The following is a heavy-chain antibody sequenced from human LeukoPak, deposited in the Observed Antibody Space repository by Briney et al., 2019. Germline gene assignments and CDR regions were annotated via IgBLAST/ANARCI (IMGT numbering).Heavy chain of an antibody. J-gene: IGHJ6*03. CDR2: IKSDGIST. CDR1: GFTFSSTW. V-gene: IGHV3-74*01. Sequence: GRSLRLSCAASGFTFSSTWMHWVRQAPGKGLVWVSRIKSDGISTIYADSVKGRFIISRDNAKNTLYLQMNSLRAEDSAVYYCVRDRYYTMDVWGKGTTVSVSS. CDR3: VRDRYYTMDV.